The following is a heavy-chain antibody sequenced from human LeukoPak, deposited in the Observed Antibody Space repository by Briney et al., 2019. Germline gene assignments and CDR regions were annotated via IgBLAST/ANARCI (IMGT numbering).Heavy chain of an antibody. V-gene: IGHV3-23*01. CDR1: GFTFGTYG. J-gene: IGHJ1*01. D-gene: IGHD3-22*01. CDR3: AIMHGYYDGSGYWVQ. Sequence: GGSRRFSCAASGFTFGTYGMSWVRQAPGKGLEWVSFITPNANRTSYADSVEGRFTISRDNPRNTLYMQMNSLRDEDTAIYYCAIMHGYYDGSGYWVQWGQGTLVTVSS. CDR2: ITPNANRT.